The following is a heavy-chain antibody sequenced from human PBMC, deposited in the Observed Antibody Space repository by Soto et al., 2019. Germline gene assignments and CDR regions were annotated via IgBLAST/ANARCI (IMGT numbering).Heavy chain of an antibody. CDR2: MNPNSGNT. CDR1: GYTFTSYD. V-gene: IGHV1-8*01. J-gene: IGHJ6*02. CDR3: ARGLSVVLITIFGQTVVTDV. D-gene: IGHD3-3*01. Sequence: ASVKVSCKASGYTFTSYDINWVRQATGQGLEWMGWMNPNSGNTGYVQKFQGRVTMTRNTSISTAYMELSSLRSEDTAVYYCARGLSVVLITIFGQTVVTDVRGQRTT.